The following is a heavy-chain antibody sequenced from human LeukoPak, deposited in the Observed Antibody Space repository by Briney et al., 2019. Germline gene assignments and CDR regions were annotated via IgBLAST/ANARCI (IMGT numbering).Heavy chain of an antibody. CDR1: GYTFTGYY. Sequence: GASVKVSCKASGYTFTGYYMHWVRQAPGQGLEWMGWINPNSGGTSYAQKFQGRVTMTRDTSISTAYMELSRLRSDDTAVYYCARDGRNSGGFDYWGQGTLVTVSS. V-gene: IGHV1-2*02. CDR2: INPNSGGT. J-gene: IGHJ4*02. CDR3: ARDGRNSGGFDY. D-gene: IGHD4-4*01.